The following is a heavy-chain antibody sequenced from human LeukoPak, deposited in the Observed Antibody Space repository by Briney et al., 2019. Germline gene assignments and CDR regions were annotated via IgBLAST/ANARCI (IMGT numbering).Heavy chain of an antibody. CDR1: GFTFSSYA. J-gene: IGHJ4*02. V-gene: IGHV3-30-3*01. CDR2: ISYDGSNK. CDR3: ARSYLVWTSLDY. D-gene: IGHD1-20*01. Sequence: GGSLRLSCAASGFTFSSYAMHWVRQAPGKGLEWVTFISYDGSNKYCADSVKGRFTISRDNSKNTLYLQMNSLRPEDTAVYYCARSYLVWTSLDYWGQGTLLTVSS.